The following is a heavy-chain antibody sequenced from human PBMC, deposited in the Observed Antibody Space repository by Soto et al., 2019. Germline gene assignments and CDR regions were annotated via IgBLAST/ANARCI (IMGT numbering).Heavy chain of an antibody. CDR1: GFTFSSYG. Sequence: QVQLVESGGGVVQPGRSLRLSCAASGFTFSSYGMHWVRQAPGKRLEWVAVIWYDGSNKYYADSVKGRFTISRDNSKNTLYLQMNSLRAEDTAVYYCARDQGRGYNYGFDYWGQGTLVTVSS. J-gene: IGHJ4*02. CDR3: ARDQGRGYNYGFDY. V-gene: IGHV3-33*01. CDR2: IWYDGSNK. D-gene: IGHD5-18*01.